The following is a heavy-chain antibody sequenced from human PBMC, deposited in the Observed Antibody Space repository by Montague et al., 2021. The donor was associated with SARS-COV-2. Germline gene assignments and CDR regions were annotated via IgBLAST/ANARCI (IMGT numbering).Heavy chain of an antibody. CDR2: MKSSGST. V-gene: IGHV4-59*11. CDR1: GASINGHH. J-gene: IGHJ4*02. Sequence: SETLSLTCTVSGASINGHHWRWIRQPPGKGLEWIGYMKSSGSTNYKPSLKSRVTISVDTSKKQVSLKMISVTAADTAVYYCARDLGDRDGGFDYWGQGTLVTVPS. CDR3: ARDLGDRDGGFDY. D-gene: IGHD3-16*01.